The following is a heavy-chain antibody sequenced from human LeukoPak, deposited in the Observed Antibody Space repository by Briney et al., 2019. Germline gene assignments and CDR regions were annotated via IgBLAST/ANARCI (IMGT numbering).Heavy chain of an antibody. CDR3: ASSTGVTAMVLDY. CDR2: ISSSSSYI. V-gene: IGHV3-21*01. J-gene: IGHJ4*02. Sequence: GGSLRLSCAASGFTFSSYSMNWVRQAPGKGLEWVSSISSSSSYIYYADSVKGRFTISRDNAKNSLYLQMNSLRAEDTAVYYCASSTGVTAMVLDYWGQGTLVTVSS. CDR1: GFTFSSYS. D-gene: IGHD5-18*01.